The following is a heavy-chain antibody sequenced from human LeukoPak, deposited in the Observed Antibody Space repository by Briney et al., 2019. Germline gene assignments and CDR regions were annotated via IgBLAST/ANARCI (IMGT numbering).Heavy chain of an antibody. CDR2: ISISSSYI. D-gene: IGHD3-9*01. Sequence: GGSLRLSCAASGFTFSRYSMNWVRQAPGKGLEWVPSISISSSYIYYADSMKGRSTISRDNAKNSLYLQMNSLTAEDTAVYYCARHSDYDILTGPNDHWGQGTLVTVSS. V-gene: IGHV3-21*01. CDR1: GFTFSRYS. J-gene: IGHJ4*02. CDR3: ARHSDYDILTGPNDH.